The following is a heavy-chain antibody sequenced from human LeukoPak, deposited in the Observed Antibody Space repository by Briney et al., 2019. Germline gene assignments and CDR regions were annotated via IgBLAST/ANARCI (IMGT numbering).Heavy chain of an antibody. CDR1: GGSFSGYY. CDR3: ASGYSSSSEFDY. V-gene: IGHV4-34*01. CDR2: INHSGST. D-gene: IGHD6-6*01. Sequence: SETLSLTCAVYGGSFSGYYWSWIRQPPGKGLEWIGEINHSGSTNYNPSLKSRVTISVDTSKNQFSPKLSSVTAADTAVYYCASGYSSSSEFDYWGQGTLVTVSS. J-gene: IGHJ4*02.